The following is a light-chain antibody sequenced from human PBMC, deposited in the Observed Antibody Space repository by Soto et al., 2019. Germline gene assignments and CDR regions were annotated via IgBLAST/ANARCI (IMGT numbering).Light chain of an antibody. Sequence: QSVLTQPASVSVSPGQSITIPCTGTSSDVGGYNYVSWYQQHPGKAPKLMIYEVSNRPSGVSNRFSGSKSGNTASLTISGLQAEDEADYSCSSYTSGSSVVFGGGTKLTVL. CDR3: SSYTSGSSVV. V-gene: IGLV2-14*01. CDR1: SSDVGGYNY. CDR2: EVS. J-gene: IGLJ3*02.